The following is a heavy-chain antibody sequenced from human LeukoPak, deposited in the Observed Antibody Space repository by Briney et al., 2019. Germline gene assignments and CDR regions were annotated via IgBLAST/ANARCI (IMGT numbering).Heavy chain of an antibody. CDR3: TRGYCGGDCFPPYYYYMDV. D-gene: IGHD2-21*02. J-gene: IGHJ6*03. Sequence: GGSLRLSCAASGFTFSDSAMHWVRQASGEELEWVGRIKSKSNTYATSYAASVKGRFTISRDDSKNTAYLEMNSLKTEDTAVYYCTRGYCGGDCFPPYYYYMDVWGEGTTVTVSS. CDR2: IKSKSNTYAT. CDR1: GFTFSDSA. V-gene: IGHV3-73*01.